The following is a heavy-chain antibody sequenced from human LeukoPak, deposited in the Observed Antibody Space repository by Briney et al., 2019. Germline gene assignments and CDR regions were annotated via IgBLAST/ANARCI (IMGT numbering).Heavy chain of an antibody. J-gene: IGHJ6*03. D-gene: IGHD6-13*01. V-gene: IGHV4-38-2*02. CDR1: GYSISSGYY. CDR3: ARTTEAHSWRTRYYDYYMDI. CDR2: IYHSGST. Sequence: SETLSLTCTVSGYSISSGYYWGWIRQPPGKGLEWIGSIYHSGSTYYNPSLKSRVTISVDTSKNQFSLKLSSVTAADTAVYYCARTTEAHSWRTRYYDYYMDIWGKGTTVTVSS.